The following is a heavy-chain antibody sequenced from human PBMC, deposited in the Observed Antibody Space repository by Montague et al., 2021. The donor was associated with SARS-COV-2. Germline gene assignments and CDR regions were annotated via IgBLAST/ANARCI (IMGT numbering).Heavy chain of an antibody. D-gene: IGHD3-10*01. CDR1: GYSISSDYY. Sequence: SETLSLTCSVSGYSISSDYYWGWIRQPPGKGLEWIGNIYHSGGTYYSPSLKSRVTVSVDTSKNQFSLRLSSVTAADTAVYYCARWYYGSGSYPHWGQGTLSPSPQ. V-gene: IGHV4-38-2*01. CDR2: IYHSGGT. J-gene: IGHJ4*02. CDR3: ARWYYGSGSYPH.